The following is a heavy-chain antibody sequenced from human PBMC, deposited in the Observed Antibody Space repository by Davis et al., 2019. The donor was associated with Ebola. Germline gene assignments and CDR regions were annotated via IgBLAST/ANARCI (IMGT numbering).Heavy chain of an antibody. CDR3: AREGRGMDV. J-gene: IGHJ6*03. V-gene: IGHV1-8*02. CDR2: MNPNSGNT. CDR1: GYTFTSYD. Sequence: ASVPVSCKASGYTFTSYDINWVRQATGQGLEWMGWMNPNSGNTGYAQKFQGRVTMTRDTSTSTVYMELSSLRSEDTAVYYCAREGRGMDVWGKGTTVTVSS.